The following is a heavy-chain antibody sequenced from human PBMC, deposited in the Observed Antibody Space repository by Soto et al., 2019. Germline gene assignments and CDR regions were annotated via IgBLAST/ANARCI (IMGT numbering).Heavy chain of an antibody. J-gene: IGHJ5*02. CDR2: VYYSGTS. V-gene: IGHV4-39*01. D-gene: IGHD2-2*01. CDR1: GGSIKDDTYY. CDR3: ARLHCLSPRCVPLDP. Sequence: QLQLQESGPGLVKPSETLSLTCTVSGGSIKDDTYYWGWSRQPPGKGLEGIGSVYYSGTSSYTPSLESRSTMSVDTSKVQLSIRLMSVTAADTAVDYWARLHCLSPRCVPLDPWGQGTLVIVSS.